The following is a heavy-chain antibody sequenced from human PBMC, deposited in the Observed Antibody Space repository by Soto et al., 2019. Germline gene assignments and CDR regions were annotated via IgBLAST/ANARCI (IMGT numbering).Heavy chain of an antibody. D-gene: IGHD3-10*01. CDR1: GGSVNNFY. V-gene: IGHV4-59*02. CDR3: ARGFFYFDF. J-gene: IGHJ4*01. Sequence: SETLSLTCTVSGGSVNNFYWSWIRPPQGKAPEWIGYIYYTGTSNYNPSLTGQVTISVDTSKNHFSLTLNSVTAADTAVYYCARGFFYFDFWGHGTLVTVSS. CDR2: IYYTGTS.